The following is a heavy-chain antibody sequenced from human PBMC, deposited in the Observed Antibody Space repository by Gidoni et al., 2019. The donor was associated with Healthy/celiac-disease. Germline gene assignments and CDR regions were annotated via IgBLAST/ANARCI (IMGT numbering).Heavy chain of an antibody. J-gene: IGHJ4*02. Sequence: QVQLQQWGAGLLKPSETLSLTCAVYGGSFSGYYWSWIRQPPGKGLEWIGEINHSGSTNYNPSLKSRVTISVDTSKNQFSLKLYSVTAADTAVYYCARGVPYGSGLFDYWGQGTLVTVSS. V-gene: IGHV4-34*01. CDR3: ARGVPYGSGLFDY. D-gene: IGHD3-10*01. CDR1: GGSFSGYY. CDR2: INHSGST.